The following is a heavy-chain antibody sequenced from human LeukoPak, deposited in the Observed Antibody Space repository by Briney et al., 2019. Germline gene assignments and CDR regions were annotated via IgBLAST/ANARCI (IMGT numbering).Heavy chain of an antibody. Sequence: PSETLSLTCAVSGYSISSGYYWGWIRQPPGKGLEWIGEINHSGSTNYNPSLKSRVTISVDTSKNQFSLKLSSVTAADTAVYYCATGLNNYYDSSGYPNWFDPWGQGTLVIVSS. CDR1: GYSISSGYY. V-gene: IGHV4-38-2*01. CDR2: INHSGST. J-gene: IGHJ5*02. CDR3: ATGLNNYYDSSGYPNWFDP. D-gene: IGHD3-22*01.